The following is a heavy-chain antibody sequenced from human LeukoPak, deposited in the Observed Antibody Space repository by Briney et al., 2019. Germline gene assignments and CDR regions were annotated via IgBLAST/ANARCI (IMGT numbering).Heavy chain of an antibody. D-gene: IGHD7-27*01. CDR2: IYHSGST. V-gene: IGHV4-38-2*02. CDR1: GYSISSGYY. J-gene: IGHJ4*02. CDR3: ASRKLGNDY. Sequence: SETLSLTCTVSGYSISSGYYWAWIRQPPGKGLEWIGSIYHSGSTYYNPSLKSRVTISADTSKNQFSLKLISVTAADTAVYYCASRKLGNDYWGQGTLVTVSS.